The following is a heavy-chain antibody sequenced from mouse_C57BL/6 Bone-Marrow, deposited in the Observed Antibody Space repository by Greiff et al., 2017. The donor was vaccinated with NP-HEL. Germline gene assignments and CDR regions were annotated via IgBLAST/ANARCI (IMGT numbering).Heavy chain of an antibody. V-gene: IGHV1-64*01. CDR3: AREIGELGRFED. D-gene: IGHD4-1*01. CDR2: IHPNSGST. J-gene: IGHJ2*01. Sequence: QVQLQQPGAELVKPGASVKLSCKASGYTFTSYWMHWVKQRPGQGLEWIGMIHPNSGSTNYNEKFKSKATLTVDKSSSTAYMQLSSLTSEDSAVYYCAREIGELGRFEDWGQGTTLTVSS. CDR1: GYTFTSYW.